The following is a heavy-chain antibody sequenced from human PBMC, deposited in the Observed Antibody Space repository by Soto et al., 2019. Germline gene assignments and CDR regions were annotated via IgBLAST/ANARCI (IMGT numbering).Heavy chain of an antibody. J-gene: IGHJ5*02. D-gene: IGHD3-22*01. CDR2: INAGNGNT. Sequence: ASVKVSCKASGYTFTPYAMHWVRQAPGQRLEWMGWINAGNGNTKYSQSFQGRVTITRDTSANTAYMELSSLRSEDTAVYYCAREVPVVMSTFSAPWGKGTLVTVSS. CDR3: AREVPVVMSTFSAP. CDR1: GYTFTPYA. V-gene: IGHV1-3*01.